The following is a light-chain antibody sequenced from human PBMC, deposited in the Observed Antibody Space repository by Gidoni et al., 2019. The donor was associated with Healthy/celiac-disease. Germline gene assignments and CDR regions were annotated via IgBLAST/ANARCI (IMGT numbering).Light chain of an antibody. CDR1: SSNIGAGYD. CDR2: GNS. Sequence: QSVLTQPPPVSGAPGQRVTISCTGSSSNIGAGYDVHWYQQLPGTAPKPLIYGNSNRPSGVPDRFSGSKSGTSASLAITGLQAEDEADYYCQSYDSSLSGVVFGGGTKLTVL. V-gene: IGLV1-40*01. J-gene: IGLJ2*01. CDR3: QSYDSSLSGVV.